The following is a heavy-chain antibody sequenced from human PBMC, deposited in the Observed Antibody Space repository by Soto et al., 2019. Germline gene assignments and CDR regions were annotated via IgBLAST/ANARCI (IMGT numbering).Heavy chain of an antibody. D-gene: IGHD5-12*01. CDR3: EKDNVIKRWLQLGGYYFAY. CDR1: GFTFDDYT. Sequence: PGGSLRLSCAASGFTFDDYTMHWVRQAPGKGLEWVSLISWDGGSTYYADSVKGRFTISRDNSKNSLYLQMNSLRTEDTALYYCEKDNVIKRWLQLGGYYFAYWGQETLVTVPS. V-gene: IGHV3-43*01. J-gene: IGHJ4*02. CDR2: ISWDGGST.